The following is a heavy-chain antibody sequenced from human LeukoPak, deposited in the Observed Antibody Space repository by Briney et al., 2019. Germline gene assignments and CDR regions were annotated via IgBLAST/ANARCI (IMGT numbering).Heavy chain of an antibody. D-gene: IGHD5-24*01. Sequence: GASVKVSCKASGYTFTGYYMHWVRQAPGQGLEWMGWINPNSGGTNYAQKFQGRVTMTRDTSISTAYMELSRLRSDDTAVYYCACLREMATAHFDYWGQGTLVTVSS. CDR2: INPNSGGT. CDR3: ACLREMATAHFDY. V-gene: IGHV1-2*02. CDR1: GYTFTGYY. J-gene: IGHJ4*02.